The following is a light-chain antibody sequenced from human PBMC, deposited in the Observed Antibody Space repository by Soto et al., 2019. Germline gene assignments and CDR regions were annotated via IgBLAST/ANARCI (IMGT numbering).Light chain of an antibody. Sequence: DIQMTQSPSSLSASVGDRVTITCQASQDISKSLNWYQQKSGRAPKLLIYDASSLETGVPSRFSGSGSGTDFTFTISSLQPDDPATYYCQQYGTFPPYTFGQGTKLEI. CDR2: DAS. CDR1: QDISKS. V-gene: IGKV1-33*01. CDR3: QQYGTFPPYT. J-gene: IGKJ2*01.